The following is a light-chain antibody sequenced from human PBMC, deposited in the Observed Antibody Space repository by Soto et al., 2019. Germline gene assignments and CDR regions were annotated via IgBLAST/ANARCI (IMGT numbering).Light chain of an antibody. Sequence: IHLTQSPSSLSASVGDRVTIPCRASQGISSYLAWYQQKPGKAPKLLIYAASTLQSGVPSRFSGSGSGTDFTLTISSLQPEDFATYYCQQLNSYPLTFGGGTMVDI. J-gene: IGKJ4*01. CDR1: QGISSY. V-gene: IGKV1-9*01. CDR3: QQLNSYPLT. CDR2: AAS.